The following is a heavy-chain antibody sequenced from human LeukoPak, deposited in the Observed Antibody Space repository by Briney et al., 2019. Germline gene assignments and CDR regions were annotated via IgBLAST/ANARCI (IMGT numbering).Heavy chain of an antibody. CDR3: AGSSGWYGYYYYGMDV. CDR1: GFTFSSYA. D-gene: IGHD6-19*01. V-gene: IGHV3-30*04. CDR2: ISYDGSNK. Sequence: GGSLRLSCAASGFTFSSYAMHWVRQAPGKGLEWVAVISYDGSNKYYADSVKGRFTISRDNSKNTLYLQMNSLRAEDTAVYYCAGSSGWYGYYYYGMDVWGQGTTVTVSS. J-gene: IGHJ6*02.